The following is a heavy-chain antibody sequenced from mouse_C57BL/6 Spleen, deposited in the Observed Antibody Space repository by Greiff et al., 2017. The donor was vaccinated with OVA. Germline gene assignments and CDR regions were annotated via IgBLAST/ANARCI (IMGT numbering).Heavy chain of an antibody. Sequence: EVMLVESGGDLVKPGGSLKLSCAASGFTFSSYGMSWVRQTPDKRLEWVATISSGGSYTYYPDSVKGRFTISRDNAKNTLYLQMSSLKSEDTAMYYCARHPSSNWDGRYYFDYWGQGTTLTVSS. J-gene: IGHJ2*01. CDR1: GFTFSSYG. D-gene: IGHD4-1*01. CDR3: ARHPSSNWDGRYYFDY. CDR2: ISSGGSYT. V-gene: IGHV5-6*01.